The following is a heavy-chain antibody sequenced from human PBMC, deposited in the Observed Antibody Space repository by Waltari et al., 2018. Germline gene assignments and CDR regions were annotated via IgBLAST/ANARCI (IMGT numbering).Heavy chain of an antibody. CDR2: IIHSGST. V-gene: IGHV4-34*02. J-gene: IGHJ5*02. D-gene: IGHD3-16*01. Sequence: QVQLQQWGAGLLKPSETLSLTCAVYGGSLSTYYWTWIRQSPGKGLEWIGEIIHSGSTYYNPSLMSRVTISVDPSKNQFSLDLTSVTAADTAVYYCARGRGVDNGGWFDPWGQGTLVTVSS. CDR1: GGSLSTYY. CDR3: ARGRGVDNGGWFDP.